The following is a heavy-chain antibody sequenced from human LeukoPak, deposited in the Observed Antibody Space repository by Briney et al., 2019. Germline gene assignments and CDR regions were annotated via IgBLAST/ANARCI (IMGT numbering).Heavy chain of an antibody. CDR2: INHSGST. CDR3: ARYSSSWSPRGFDP. CDR1: GGSFSGYY. Sequence: SETLSLTCAVYGGSFSGYYWSWIRQPPGKGLEWIGEINHSGSTNYNPSLKSRVTISVDMSKDQFSLKLSSVTAADTAVYYCARYSSSWSPRGFDPWGQGTLVTVSS. V-gene: IGHV4-34*01. J-gene: IGHJ5*02. D-gene: IGHD6-13*01.